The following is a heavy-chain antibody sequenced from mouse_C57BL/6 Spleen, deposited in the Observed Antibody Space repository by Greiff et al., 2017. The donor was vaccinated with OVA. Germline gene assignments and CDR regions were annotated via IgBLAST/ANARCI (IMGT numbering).Heavy chain of an antibody. Sequence: VQLQQPGAELVMPGASVKLSCKASGYTFTSYWMHWVKQRPGQGLEWIGEIDPSDSYTNYNQKFKGKSTLTLDKSSSTAYMQLSSLTSEDSAVYYCARRGGSSPMDYWGQGTSVTVSS. CDR2: IDPSDSYT. V-gene: IGHV1-69*01. CDR1: GYTFTSYW. CDR3: ARRGGSSPMDY. D-gene: IGHD1-1*01. J-gene: IGHJ4*01.